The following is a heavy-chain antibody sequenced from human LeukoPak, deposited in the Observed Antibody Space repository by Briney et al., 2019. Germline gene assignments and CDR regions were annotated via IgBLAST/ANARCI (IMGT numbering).Heavy chain of an antibody. CDR1: GFTFDDYA. Sequence: GGSLRLSCAASGFTFDDYAMHWVRQAPGKGLEWVSLISGDGGSTYYADSVKGRFTISRDNSKNSLYLQMNSLRTEDTALYYCANGPSGGSGYYYYYYYMDVWGKGTTVTVSS. J-gene: IGHJ6*03. CDR3: ANGPSGGSGYYYYYYYMDV. CDR2: ISGDGGST. V-gene: IGHV3-43*02. D-gene: IGHD3-10*01.